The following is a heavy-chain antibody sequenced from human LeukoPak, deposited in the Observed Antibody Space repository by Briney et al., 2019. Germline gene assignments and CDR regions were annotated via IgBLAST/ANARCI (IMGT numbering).Heavy chain of an antibody. CDR3: ARGVTRGVDY. Sequence: ASVKVSCKASGYTFTSYDINWVRQATGQGLEWMAWMSPNSANTGYAQNFQGRVTMTRDTSINTAYTELNSLRSEDTAVYYCARGVTRGVDYWGQGTLVTVSS. J-gene: IGHJ4*02. CDR2: MSPNSANT. D-gene: IGHD3-10*01. CDR1: GYTFTSYD. V-gene: IGHV1-8*01.